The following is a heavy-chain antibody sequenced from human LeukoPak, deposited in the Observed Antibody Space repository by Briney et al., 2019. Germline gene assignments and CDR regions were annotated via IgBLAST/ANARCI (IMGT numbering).Heavy chain of an antibody. CDR1: GFTFSSYW. V-gene: IGHV3-74*01. CDR3: ARGPPMYSYGSSAYHYDYFLY. J-gene: IGHJ4*02. D-gene: IGHD3-22*01. CDR2: INSDGSST. Sequence: PGGSLRLSCAASGFTFSSYWMHWVRQAPGKGLVWVSRINSDGSSTNYADSVKGRFTISRDNSKNTLYLQMNSLRAEDTAVYSCARGPPMYSYGSSAYHYDYFLYWGQGTLVTVSS.